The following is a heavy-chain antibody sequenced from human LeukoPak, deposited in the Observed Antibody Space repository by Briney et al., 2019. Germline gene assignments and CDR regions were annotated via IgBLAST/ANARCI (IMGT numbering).Heavy chain of an antibody. CDR2: ISWNSGSI. D-gene: IGHD6-13*01. CDR1: GFTFDDYA. CDR3: AKEMGALAAAGLQPFDY. J-gene: IGHJ4*02. Sequence: GGSLRLSCAASGFTFDDYAMHWVRQAPGKGLEWVSGISWNSGSIGYADSVKGRFTISRDNAKNSLYLQMNSLRAEDTALYYCAKEMGALAAAGLQPFDYWGQGTLVNVSS. V-gene: IGHV3-9*01.